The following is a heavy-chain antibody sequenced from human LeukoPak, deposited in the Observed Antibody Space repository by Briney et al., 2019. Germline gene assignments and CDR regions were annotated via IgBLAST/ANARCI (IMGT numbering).Heavy chain of an antibody. CDR3: ARDSPDYGGKGFDY. CDR2: ISYDGSNK. D-gene: IGHD4-23*01. J-gene: IGHJ4*02. Sequence: AGGSLRLSCAASGFTFSGYPIHWVRQAPGKGLEWVAVISYDGSNKYYADSVKGRFTISRDNSKNSLYLQMNSLRAEDTAIYYCARDSPDYGGKGFDYWGQGTLVTVSS. V-gene: IGHV3-30*14. CDR1: GFTFSGYP.